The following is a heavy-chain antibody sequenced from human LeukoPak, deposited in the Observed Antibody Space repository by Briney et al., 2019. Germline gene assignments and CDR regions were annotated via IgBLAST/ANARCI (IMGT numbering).Heavy chain of an antibody. CDR1: GGSFSGYY. CDR3: ARGYYCDSSGSHNYFDY. CDR2: INHSGST. D-gene: IGHD3-22*01. Sequence: SETLSLTCAVYGGSFSGYYWSWIRQPPGKGLEWIGEINHSGSTNYNPSLKSRVTISVDTSKNQFSLKLSSVTAADTAVYYCARGYYCDSSGSHNYFDYWGQGTLVTVSS. V-gene: IGHV4-34*01. J-gene: IGHJ4*02.